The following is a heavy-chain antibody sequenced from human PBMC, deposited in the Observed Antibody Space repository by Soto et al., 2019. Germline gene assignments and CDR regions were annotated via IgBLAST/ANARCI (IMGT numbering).Heavy chain of an antibody. Sequence: GESLKISCKGSGYSFTSYWISWVRQMPGKGLEWMGRIDPSDSYTNYSPSFQGHVTISADKSISTAYLQWSSLKASDTAMYYCASRYSSSWYENSMDVWGQGTTVTVYS. J-gene: IGHJ6*02. CDR2: IDPSDSYT. CDR1: GYSFTSYW. V-gene: IGHV5-10-1*01. CDR3: ASRYSSSWYENSMDV. D-gene: IGHD6-13*01.